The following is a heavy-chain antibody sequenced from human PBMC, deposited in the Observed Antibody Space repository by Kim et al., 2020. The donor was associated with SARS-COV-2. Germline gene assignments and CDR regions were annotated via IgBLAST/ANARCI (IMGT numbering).Heavy chain of an antibody. CDR1: GFTFSSYA. D-gene: IGHD5-12*01. Sequence: GGSLRLSCGISGFTFSSYAMSWVRQAPGKGLEWVSGISGSGGSTYYADSVKGRFTISRDNSKNTLYLQMNSLRAEDTAVYYCAKSRGGVGTTGDYWGQGTLVTVSS. CDR2: ISGSGGST. V-gene: IGHV3-23*01. CDR3: AKSRGGVGTTGDY. J-gene: IGHJ4*02.